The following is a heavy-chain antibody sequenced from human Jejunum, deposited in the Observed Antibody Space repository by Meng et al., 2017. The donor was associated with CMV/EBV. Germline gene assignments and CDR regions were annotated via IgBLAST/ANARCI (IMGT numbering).Heavy chain of an antibody. CDR1: AFVFRNYA. CDR3: AKRRGNSYYYNMDV. D-gene: IGHD1-1*01. CDR2: ISDSATGS. J-gene: IGHJ6*02. V-gene: IGHV3-23*01. Sequence: AFVFRNYAMSWVRQDPGKGLEWVSTISDSATGSNYADSVRGRFTISRDNSKNILFLQMNSLRAEDTAVYYCAKRRGNSYYYNMDVWGQGTTVTVSS.